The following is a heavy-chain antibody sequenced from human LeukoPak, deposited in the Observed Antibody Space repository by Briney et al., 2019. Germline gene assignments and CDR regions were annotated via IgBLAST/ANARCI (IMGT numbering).Heavy chain of an antibody. CDR3: AKGPGLLFWYFDL. J-gene: IGHJ2*01. Sequence: GGSLRLSCAASGFTFDDYAMHWVRQAPGKGLEWVSGISWNSGSIGYADSVKGRFTISRDNAKNSLYLQMNSLRAEDTALYYCAKGPGLLFWYFDLWGRGTLVTVSS. CDR1: GFTFDDYA. CDR2: ISWNSGSI. V-gene: IGHV3-9*01.